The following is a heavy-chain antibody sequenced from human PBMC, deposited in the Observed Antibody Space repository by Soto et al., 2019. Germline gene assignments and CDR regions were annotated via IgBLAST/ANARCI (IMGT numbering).Heavy chain of an antibody. D-gene: IGHD2-2*01. CDR3: ARHWTVVRGGYYYMDV. Sequence: ASETLSLTCTVSGGSISSYYWSWIRQPPGKGLEWIGYIYYSGSTNYNPSLKSRVTISVDTSKNQFSLKLSSVTAADTAVYYCARHWTVVRGGYYYMDVWGKGTTVTVSS. J-gene: IGHJ6*03. V-gene: IGHV4-59*08. CDR1: GGSISSYY. CDR2: IYYSGST.